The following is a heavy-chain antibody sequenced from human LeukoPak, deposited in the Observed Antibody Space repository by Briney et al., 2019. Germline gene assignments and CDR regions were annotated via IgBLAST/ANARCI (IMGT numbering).Heavy chain of an antibody. J-gene: IGHJ4*02. D-gene: IGHD3-3*01. CDR2: IIPIFGTV. V-gene: IGHV1-69*06. CDR1: GGTFNSYP. CDR3: ARGLGPLLWSLYFDH. Sequence: GASVKVSCKASGGTFNSYPINWVRQAPGQGLEWMGGIIPIFGTVDYAQKFQGRVTITADKSTSTAFMELSSLRSEDTAVYYCARGLGPLLWSLYFDHWGQGTLVTVSS.